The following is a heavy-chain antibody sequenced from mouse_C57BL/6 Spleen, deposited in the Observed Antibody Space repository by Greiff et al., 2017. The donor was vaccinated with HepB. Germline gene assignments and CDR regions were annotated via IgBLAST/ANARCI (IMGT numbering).Heavy chain of an antibody. D-gene: IGHD2-4*01. CDR1: GYSFTGYF. V-gene: IGHV1-20*01. CDR2: INPYNGDT. CDR3: ARRGYDYDGDY. Sequence: VQLKESGPELVKPGDSVKISCKASGYSFTGYFMNWVMQSHGKSLEWIGRINPYNGDTFYNQKFKGKATLTVDKSSSTAHMELRSLTSEDSAVYYCARRGYDYDGDYWGQGTTLTVSS. J-gene: IGHJ2*01.